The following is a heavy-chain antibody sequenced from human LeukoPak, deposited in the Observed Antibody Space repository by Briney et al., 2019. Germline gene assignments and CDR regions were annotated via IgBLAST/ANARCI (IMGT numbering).Heavy chain of an antibody. V-gene: IGHV3-21*06. Sequence: GGSLRLSCGASGFTFSSYNMNWVRQAPGEGLEWVSSISSSSSYIYYADSVKGRFTISRGNVNNSLYLQMNSLRAEDTAVYYCARDRGTNFYDSSGYKAFDIWGQGTMVIVSP. CDR2: ISSSSSYI. CDR1: GFTFSSYN. CDR3: ARDRGTNFYDSSGYKAFDI. J-gene: IGHJ3*02. D-gene: IGHD3-22*01.